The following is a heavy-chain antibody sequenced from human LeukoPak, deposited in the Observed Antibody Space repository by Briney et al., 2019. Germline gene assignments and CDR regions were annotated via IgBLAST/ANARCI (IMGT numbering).Heavy chain of an antibody. Sequence: GGSLRLSCAASGLTVSSNYMSWVRRAPGKGLEWVSVIYSGGSTYYADSVKGRFTISRDNSKNTLYLQMNSLRAEDTAVYYCARGLSGWFDYWGQGTLVTVSS. D-gene: IGHD6-19*01. CDR2: IYSGGST. CDR3: ARGLSGWFDY. J-gene: IGHJ4*02. V-gene: IGHV3-53*01. CDR1: GLTVSSNY.